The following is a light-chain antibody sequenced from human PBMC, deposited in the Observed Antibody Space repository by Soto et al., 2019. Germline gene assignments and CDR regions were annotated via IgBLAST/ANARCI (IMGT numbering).Light chain of an antibody. CDR2: DAS. CDR3: QQRSNWPPRFT. CDR1: QSVSSY. Sequence: EIVLTQSPATLSLSPGERATLSCRASQSVSSYLAWYQQKPGQARRLLIYDASNRATGIPARFSGSGSGTDFTLTISSLEPEDFAVYYCQQRSNWPPRFTFGPGTKVDIK. J-gene: IGKJ3*01. V-gene: IGKV3-11*01.